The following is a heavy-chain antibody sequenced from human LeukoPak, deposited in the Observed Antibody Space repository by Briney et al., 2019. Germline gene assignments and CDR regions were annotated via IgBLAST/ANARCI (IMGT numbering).Heavy chain of an antibody. CDR2: IYYSGST. V-gene: IGHV4-30-4*01. D-gene: IGHD2-2*03. CDR3: ACIGSHFDY. Sequence: SETLSPTCTVSGYSISSGDYYWSWIRQPPGKVLEWIGYIYYSGSTNYNPSLKSRVTISVDTSKNQFSLKLSSVTAADTAVYYCACIGSHFDYWGQGTLVTVSS. CDR1: GYSISSGDYY. J-gene: IGHJ4*02.